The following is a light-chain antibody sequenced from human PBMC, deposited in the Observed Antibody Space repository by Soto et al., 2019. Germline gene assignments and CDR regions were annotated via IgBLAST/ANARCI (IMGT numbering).Light chain of an antibody. CDR3: QHYTDSHPSYT. CDR1: QSVSSTS. V-gene: IGKV3-20*01. CDR2: DAF. J-gene: IGKJ2*01. Sequence: EIVLTQSPGTLSLSPGERATLSCRASQSVSSTSLAWYRQKPGQAPRLLMYDAFSRATDIPDRTSGSGSGPEFTLTISSMAPEDFAVYYCQHYTDSHPSYTFGQGTKLKIQ.